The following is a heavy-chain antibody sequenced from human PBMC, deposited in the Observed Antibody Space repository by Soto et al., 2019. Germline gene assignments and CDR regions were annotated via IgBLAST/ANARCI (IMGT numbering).Heavy chain of an antibody. D-gene: IGHD2-15*01. V-gene: IGHV3-23*01. Sequence: GSLRIASAASGLTFSSYAMSGVRKAPGKGLEWVSAISGSGGSTYYADSVKGRFTISRDNSKNTLYLQMNSLRAEDTAVYYCAKDISKAATFYYYYGMDVWAQGTTVTVYS. CDR1: GLTFSSYA. CDR2: ISGSGGST. J-gene: IGHJ6*02. CDR3: AKDISKAATFYYYYGMDV.